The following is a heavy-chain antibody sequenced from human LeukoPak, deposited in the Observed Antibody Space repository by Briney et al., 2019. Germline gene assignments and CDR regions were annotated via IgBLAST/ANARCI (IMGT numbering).Heavy chain of an antibody. CDR3: SNKRDY. CDR2: TNEAGSGQ. V-gene: IGHV3-7*01. Sequence: GGSLRLSCAASGLTFSSHWMTWVRQAPGKGLEWVANTNEAGSGQNYGDSVKGRFTISRDNAKNSLYLQMNSLRVEDTAIYYCSNKRDYWARGTLVTVSS. J-gene: IGHJ4*02. CDR1: GLTFSSHW.